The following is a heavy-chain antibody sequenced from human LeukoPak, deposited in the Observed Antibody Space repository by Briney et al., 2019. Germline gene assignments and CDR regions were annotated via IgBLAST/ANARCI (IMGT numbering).Heavy chain of an antibody. CDR3: ARSQAYYDILTGYFTYNWFDP. Sequence: GGSLRLSCAASGFTFSNYSMNWVRQAPGKGLEWVSSISSSGSYISYADSVKGRFTVSRDNAKNSLYLQMNSLRAEDTAVYYCARSQAYYDILTGYFTYNWFDPWGQGTLVTVSS. CDR2: ISSSGSYI. CDR1: GFTFSNYS. V-gene: IGHV3-21*01. D-gene: IGHD3-9*01. J-gene: IGHJ5*02.